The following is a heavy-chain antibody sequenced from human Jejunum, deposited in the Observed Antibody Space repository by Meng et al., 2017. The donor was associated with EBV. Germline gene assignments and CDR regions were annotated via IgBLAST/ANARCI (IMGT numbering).Heavy chain of an antibody. Sequence: QVQLVVSGGGLVNPGGSLRLSCAPSGFTFSDYYFSWIRQAPGKGLEWISYISTTGTTIYYADSVKGRFTISRDNAKSSLYLQMDSLRAEDTAIYYCARDTQEDYGSTTFDYWGQGTLVTASS. CDR1: GFTFSDYY. J-gene: IGHJ4*02. CDR3: ARDTQEDYGSTTFDY. V-gene: IGHV3-11*01. CDR2: ISTTGTTI. D-gene: IGHD4-17*01.